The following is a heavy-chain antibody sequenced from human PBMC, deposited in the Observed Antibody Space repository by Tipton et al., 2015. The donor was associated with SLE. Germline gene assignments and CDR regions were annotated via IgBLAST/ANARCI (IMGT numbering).Heavy chain of an antibody. Sequence: GLVKPSETLSLTCAVYGGSFSGYYGSWIRQPPGKGLEWIGEINHSGSTNYNPSLKSRVAISVDTSKNQFSLKLSSVTAADTAVYYCARGISSGWWNYWGQGNLVTVSS. CDR2: INHSGST. CDR1: GGSFSGYY. CDR3: ARGISSGWWNY. J-gene: IGHJ4*02. D-gene: IGHD6-19*01. V-gene: IGHV4-34*01.